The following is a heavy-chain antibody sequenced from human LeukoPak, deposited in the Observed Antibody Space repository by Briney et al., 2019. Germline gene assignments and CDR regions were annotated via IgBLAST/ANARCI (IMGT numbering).Heavy chain of an antibody. CDR3: ACGYSYGPDYYYYGMDV. D-gene: IGHD5-18*01. J-gene: IGHJ6*02. CDR1: GGTFSSYA. CDR2: IIPIFGTA. V-gene: IGHV1-69*13. Sequence: SVKVSCKASGGTFSSYAISWVRQAPGQGLEWMGGIIPIFGTANYAQKFQGRVTITADESTSTAYMELSSLRSEDTAVYYCACGYSYGPDYYYYGMDVWGQGTTVTVSS.